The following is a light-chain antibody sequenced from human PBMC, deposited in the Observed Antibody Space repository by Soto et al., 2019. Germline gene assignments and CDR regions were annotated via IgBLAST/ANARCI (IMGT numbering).Light chain of an antibody. CDR2: DIS. V-gene: IGKV3D-15*01. Sequence: EIVLTQSPATLPLSPGERATLSCRASQSVSTYLAWYQQKPGQAPRLLIYDISLRGTGIPTRFSGSGSGTEFTLTISSLQSEDFAVYYCQQYNSWPLTFGGGTKVDIK. J-gene: IGKJ4*01. CDR1: QSVSTY. CDR3: QQYNSWPLT.